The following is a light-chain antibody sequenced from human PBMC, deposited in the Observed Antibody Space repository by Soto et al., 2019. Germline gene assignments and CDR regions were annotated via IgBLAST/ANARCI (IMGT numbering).Light chain of an antibody. V-gene: IGLV1-40*01. J-gene: IGLJ2*01. CDR3: QSYDSSLSGHVV. CDR2: GNS. CDR1: SSNIGAGYD. Sequence: VLTQPPSVSGAPGQRVTISCTGSSSNIGAGYDVHWYQQLPGTAPKLLIYGNSNRPSGVPDRFSGSKSGTSASLAITGLQAEHEADYYCQSYDSSLSGHVVFGGGTKLTVL.